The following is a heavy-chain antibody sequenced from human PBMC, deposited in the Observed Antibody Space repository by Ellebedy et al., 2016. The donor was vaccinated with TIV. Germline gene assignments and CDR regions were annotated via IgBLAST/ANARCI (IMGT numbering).Heavy chain of an antibody. CDR2: ISAYNGNT. J-gene: IGHJ2*01. CDR1: GYTFTSYG. CDR3: AREANILGGSGYDWYFDL. V-gene: IGHV1-18*01. Sequence: ASVKVSXXASGYTFTSYGISWVRQAPGQGLEWMGWISAYNGNTNYAQKLQGRVTMTTDTSTSTAYMELRSLRSDDTAVYYCAREANILGGSGYDWYFDLWGRGTLVTVSS. D-gene: IGHD3-22*01.